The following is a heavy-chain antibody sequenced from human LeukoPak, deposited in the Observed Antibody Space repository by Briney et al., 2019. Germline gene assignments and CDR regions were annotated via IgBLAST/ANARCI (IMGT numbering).Heavy chain of an antibody. CDR2: IIPILGIA. CDR1: EGTFSSYA. CDR3: ARVPLYYYDSSGYNHYYFDY. J-gene: IGHJ4*02. V-gene: IGHV1-69*04. Sequence: SVKVSCKASEGTFSSYAISWVRQAPGQGLEWMGRIIPILGIANYAQKFQGRVTITADKSTSTAYMELSSLRSEDTAVYYCARVPLYYYDSSGYNHYYFDYWGQGTLVTVSS. D-gene: IGHD3-22*01.